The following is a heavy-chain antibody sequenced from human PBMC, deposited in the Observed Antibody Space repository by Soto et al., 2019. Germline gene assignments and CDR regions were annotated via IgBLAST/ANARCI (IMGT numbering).Heavy chain of an antibody. J-gene: IGHJ4*02. CDR1: GFTFSSYD. D-gene: IGHD2-21*01. V-gene: IGHV3-33*06. CDR3: AKRLGCDTTKCYGFDH. CDR2: IWYDGSNK. Sequence: GGSLRLSCAASGFTFSSYDMHWVRQATGKGLEWVAVIWYDGSNKYYADSVKGRFTISRDNSKNTLYLQMNSLRAEDTAVYHCAKRLGCDTTKCYGFDHWGQGTLVTVSS.